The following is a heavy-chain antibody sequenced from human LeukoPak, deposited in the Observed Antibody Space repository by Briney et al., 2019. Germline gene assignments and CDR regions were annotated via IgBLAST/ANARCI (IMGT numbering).Heavy chain of an antibody. Sequence: TSETLSLTCTVSGGSISSHYWSWIRQPPGKGLEWIGYIYYSGSTNYNPSLKSRVTISVDTSKNQFSLKLSSVTAADTAVYYCARGSEYYGSGSYYFPTVYFDYWGQGTLVTVSS. CDR3: ARGSEYYGSGSYYFPTVYFDY. D-gene: IGHD3-10*01. CDR2: IYYSGST. V-gene: IGHV4-59*11. CDR1: GGSISSHY. J-gene: IGHJ4*02.